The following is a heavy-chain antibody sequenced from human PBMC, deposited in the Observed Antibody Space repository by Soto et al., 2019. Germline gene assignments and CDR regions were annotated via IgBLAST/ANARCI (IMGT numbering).Heavy chain of an antibody. J-gene: IGHJ6*02. D-gene: IGHD2-15*01. CDR2: LSWNSGSI. CDR3: ARERSVYCKGGRCERREDYFCYGMDV. Sequence: PWWSLRLSCAASGFTFEDYGMHWVRQAPGKCLEWVSGLSWNSGSIGYADPVKGRFTLSRDNAKNFLYLQMNSLRAEYTSFYYCARERSVYCKGGRCERREDYFCYGMDVWGQGSKLTV. CDR1: GFTFEDYG. V-gene: IGHV3-9*01.